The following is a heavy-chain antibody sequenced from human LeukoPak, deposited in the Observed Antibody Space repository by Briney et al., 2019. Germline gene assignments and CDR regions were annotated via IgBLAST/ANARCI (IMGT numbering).Heavy chain of an antibody. CDR2: IYYSGST. Sequence: PSETLSLTCTVSGGSISSYYWSWIRQPPGKGLEWIGYIYYSGSTNYNPSLKSRVTISVDTSKNQFSLKLSSVTAADTAVYYCARFTLEMATISSSYYFDYWGQGTLVTVSS. J-gene: IGHJ4*02. CDR3: ARFTLEMATISSSYYFDY. V-gene: IGHV4-59*12. D-gene: IGHD5-12*01. CDR1: GGSISSYY.